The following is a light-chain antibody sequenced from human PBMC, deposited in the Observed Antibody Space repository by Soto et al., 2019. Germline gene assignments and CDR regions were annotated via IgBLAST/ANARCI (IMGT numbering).Light chain of an antibody. Sequence: EIVLTQSPGTLSQSPGERATLSCRASQSVSNNYLAWYQQKPGQAPRLLIYGASNRATGIPDRFSGSGSETDFTLTISGLQSEDSAVYYCQQYNNWPPITFGQGTRLENK. V-gene: IGKV3-20*01. CDR1: QSVSNNY. CDR2: GAS. CDR3: QQYNNWPPIT. J-gene: IGKJ5*01.